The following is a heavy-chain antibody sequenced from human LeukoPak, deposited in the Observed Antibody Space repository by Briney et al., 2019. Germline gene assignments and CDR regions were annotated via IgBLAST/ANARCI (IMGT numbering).Heavy chain of an antibody. CDR1: GGTFSSYA. CDR2: IIPIFGTA. V-gene: IGHV1-69*13. J-gene: IGHJ5*02. D-gene: IGHD2/OR15-2a*01. Sequence: SVKVSCKASGGTFSSYAISWVRQAPGQGPEWMGAIIPIFGTANYAQKFQGRVTITADESTSTAYMELSSLRSEDTAVYYCARARGVIVAKNWFDPWGQGTLVTVSS. CDR3: ARARGVIVAKNWFDP.